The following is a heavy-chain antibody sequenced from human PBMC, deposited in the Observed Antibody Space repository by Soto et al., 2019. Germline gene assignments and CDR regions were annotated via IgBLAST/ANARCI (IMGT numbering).Heavy chain of an antibody. V-gene: IGHV4-39*01. CDR1: GGSISSSSYY. CDR3: ARLPSEGEDHYYYYGMDV. CDR2: IYYSGST. D-gene: IGHD3-16*01. Sequence: QLQLQESGPGLVKPSETLSLTCTVSGGSISSSSYYWGWIRQPPGKGLEWIGSIYYSGSTYYNPSLKSRVTISVDTSKNQFSLKLSSVTAADTAVYYCARLPSEGEDHYYYYGMDVWGQGTTVTVSS. J-gene: IGHJ6*02.